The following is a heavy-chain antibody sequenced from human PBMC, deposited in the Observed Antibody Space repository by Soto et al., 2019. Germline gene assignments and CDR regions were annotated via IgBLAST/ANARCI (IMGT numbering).Heavy chain of an antibody. Sequence: PSETLSLTCTVSGGSISSGGYYWSWIRQHPGKGLEWIGYIYYSGSTYYNPSLKSRVTISVDTSKNQFSLKLSSVTAADTAVYYCARLEEYPAYCFDYWGQGTLVTVSS. CDR1: GGSISSGGYY. CDR2: IYYSGST. CDR3: ARLEEYPAYCFDY. V-gene: IGHV4-31*03. J-gene: IGHJ4*02. D-gene: IGHD3-16*01.